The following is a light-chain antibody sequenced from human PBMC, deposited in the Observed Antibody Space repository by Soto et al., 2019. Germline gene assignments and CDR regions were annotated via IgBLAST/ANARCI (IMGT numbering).Light chain of an antibody. J-gene: IGLJ7*01. CDR2: NNI. V-gene: IGLV1-44*01. Sequence: QSVLTQPPSESGTPGQRVSISCSGSSSNIGSNTVRWYQHLPGTAPRLLIYNNIQRPSGVPDRFSGSKSGTSASLAISGLQSEDEADYYCAVWDDSLDGHAVFGGGTQLTVL. CDR3: AVWDDSLDGHAV. CDR1: SSNIGSNT.